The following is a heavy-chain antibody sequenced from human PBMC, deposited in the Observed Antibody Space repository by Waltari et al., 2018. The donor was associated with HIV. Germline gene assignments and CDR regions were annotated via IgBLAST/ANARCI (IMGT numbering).Heavy chain of an antibody. CDR2: IKSKTDGRTT. D-gene: IGHD3-22*01. J-gene: IGHJ4*02. V-gene: IGHV3-15*01. CDR3: TTPTYYYDSSAFDY. CDR1: GFTFSNAW. Sequence: EVQLVESGGGLVKPGGSLRLSCAASGFTFSNAWMSWVRQAPGKGLEWVGRIKSKTDGRTTDFAAPVKGRFTISRDDSKNTLYLQMNSLKTEDTAVYYCTTPTYYYDSSAFDYWGQGTLVTVSS.